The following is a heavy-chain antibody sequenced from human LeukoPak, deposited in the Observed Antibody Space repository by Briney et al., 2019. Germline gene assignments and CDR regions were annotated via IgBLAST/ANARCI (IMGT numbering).Heavy chain of an antibody. CDR3: ARDPGGNIVVVPAALFDY. CDR1: GFTFSSYS. V-gene: IGHV3-48*01. D-gene: IGHD2-2*01. Sequence: GGSLRLSCAASGFTFSSYSMNWVRQAPGKGLEWVSYISSSSSTIYYADSVKGRFTISRDNAKNSLYLQMNSLRAEDTAVYYCARDPGGNIVVVPAALFDYWGQGTLVTVSS. J-gene: IGHJ4*02. CDR2: ISSSSSTI.